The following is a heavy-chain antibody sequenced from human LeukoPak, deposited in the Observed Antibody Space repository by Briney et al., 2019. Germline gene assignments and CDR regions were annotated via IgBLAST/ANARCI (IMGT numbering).Heavy chain of an antibody. CDR3: ARAHGSGSYYPSFDY. D-gene: IGHD3-10*01. Sequence: GASVKVSCKASGYMFTTYTMHWVRQAPGQRLEWMGWINPGNGYTKNSQKLQGRVTITRDTPASTAYMELSSLRSEDTAVYYCARAHGSGSYYPSFDYWGQGTLVTASS. CDR1: GYMFTTYT. J-gene: IGHJ4*02. V-gene: IGHV1-3*01. CDR2: INPGNGYT.